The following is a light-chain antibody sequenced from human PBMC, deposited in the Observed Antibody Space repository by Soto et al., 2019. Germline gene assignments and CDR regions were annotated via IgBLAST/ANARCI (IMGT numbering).Light chain of an antibody. CDR2: EGS. CDR3: CSYAGSVV. CDR1: SSDVRSYNL. Sequence: QSALTQPASVSGSPGQSITISCTGTSSDVRSYNLVSWYQQHPGKAPKLMIYEGSKRPSGVSNRFSGSKSGNTASLTISGLQAEDEADYYCCSYAGSVVFGGGTKLTVL. J-gene: IGLJ2*01. V-gene: IGLV2-23*01.